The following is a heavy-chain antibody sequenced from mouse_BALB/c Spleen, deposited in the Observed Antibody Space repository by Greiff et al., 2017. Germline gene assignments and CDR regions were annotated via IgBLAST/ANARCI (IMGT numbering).Heavy chain of an antibody. V-gene: IGHV14-3*02. CDR1: GFNINDSY. Sequence: EVQLQQSGPELVKPGASVKLSCTASGFNINDSYMHWVKQRPEQGLEWIGRIDPANGNTKYDPKFQGQATITADTSSNTAYLQLSSLTSEDTAVYYCAMITGRFAYWGQGTLVTVSA. J-gene: IGHJ3*01. D-gene: IGHD2-4*01. CDR2: IDPANGNT. CDR3: AMITGRFAY.